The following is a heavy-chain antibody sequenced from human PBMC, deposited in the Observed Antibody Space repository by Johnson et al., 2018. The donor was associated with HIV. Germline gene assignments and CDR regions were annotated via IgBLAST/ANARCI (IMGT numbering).Heavy chain of an antibody. Sequence: EVQLVESGGGLVQPGRSLRLACAASGFTFSSYAMSWVRQAPGKGLEWVSAISGSGGSTYYADSVKGRFTISRDNAKNSLYLQMNSLRVEDTALYYCARDRARWSSGWYNDAFDIWGQGTMVTVSS. CDR3: ARDRARWSSGWYNDAFDI. V-gene: IGHV3-23*04. CDR1: GFTFSSYA. D-gene: IGHD6-19*01. CDR2: ISGSGGST. J-gene: IGHJ3*02.